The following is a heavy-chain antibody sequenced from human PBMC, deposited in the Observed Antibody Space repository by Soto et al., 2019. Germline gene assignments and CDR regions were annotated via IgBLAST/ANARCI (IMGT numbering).Heavy chain of an antibody. Sequence: ASVKISCKASGYTFTVYYMHWVRQAPGQGLEWMGWINPNSGGTNYAQKFKGWVTMTRDTSISTAYMELSRLRSDDTAVYYRARVGSSDFGVLGPFEIWGQGAMVTVSS. CDR1: GYTFTVYY. D-gene: IGHD3-3*01. CDR3: ARVGSSDFGVLGPFEI. CDR2: INPNSGGT. J-gene: IGHJ3*02. V-gene: IGHV1-2*04.